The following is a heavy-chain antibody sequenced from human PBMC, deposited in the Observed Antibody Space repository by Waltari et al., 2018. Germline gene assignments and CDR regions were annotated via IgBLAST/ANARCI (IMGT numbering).Heavy chain of an antibody. D-gene: IGHD3-3*01. V-gene: IGHV3-33*01. CDR3: ARAGELWSGLRNFFDY. CDR1: GFTFSTFA. CDR2: RGHEGTTE. J-gene: IGHJ4*02. Sequence: QVQLVESGGGVVQPGRSLSLSCSASGFTFSTFAMHWVRQASGKGMGGVAGRGHEGTTEYYADSVKSRFGIARDNCKNTLFVQMSSLRDGDTAVYYCARAGELWSGLRNFFDYWGQGTLVTVSS.